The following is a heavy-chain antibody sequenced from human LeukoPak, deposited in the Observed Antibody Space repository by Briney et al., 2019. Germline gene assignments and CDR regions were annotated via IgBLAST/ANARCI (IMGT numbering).Heavy chain of an antibody. V-gene: IGHV1-8*02. CDR1: GGTFSSYA. Sequence: GASVKVSCKASGGTFSSYAISWVRQAPGQGLEWMGWMNPNSGNTGYAQKFQGRVTMTRNTSISTAYMELSSLRSEDTAVYYCARGLTYYDFWSGYYGYYYYGMDVWGQGTTVTVSS. CDR3: ARGLTYYDFWSGYYGYYYYGMDV. J-gene: IGHJ6*02. CDR2: MNPNSGNT. D-gene: IGHD3-3*01.